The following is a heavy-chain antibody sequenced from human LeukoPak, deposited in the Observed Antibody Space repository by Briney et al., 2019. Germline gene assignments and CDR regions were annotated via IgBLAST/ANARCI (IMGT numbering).Heavy chain of an antibody. CDR3: ARGGGRERRFGY. Sequence: PSETLSLTCAVYGGSFSGYYWSWIRQPQGKGREWMGEINLCASTNHHPFLKSRVTISVDTSKNQFSLKLSSVTAADTAVYYCARGGGRERRFGYWGQGTLVTVSS. CDR2: INLCAST. V-gene: IGHV4-34*01. D-gene: IGHD1-1*01. J-gene: IGHJ4*02. CDR1: GGSFSGYY.